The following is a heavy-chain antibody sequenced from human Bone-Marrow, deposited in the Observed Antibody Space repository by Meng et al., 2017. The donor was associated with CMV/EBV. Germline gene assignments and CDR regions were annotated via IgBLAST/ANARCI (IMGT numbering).Heavy chain of an antibody. J-gene: IGHJ4*02. CDR1: GGSISSTNYF. D-gene: IGHD2-15*01. Sequence: SETLSLTCIVSGGSISSTNYFWAWIRQPPGKGLEWIANVFYSGATHYNPSPQSRVTISLDTSKNQISLRMNSVTAADTAVYYCAKGKYGGGWFDFDSWGQGMVVTVSS. CDR3: AKGKYGGGWFDFDS. CDR2: VFYSGAT. V-gene: IGHV4-39*07.